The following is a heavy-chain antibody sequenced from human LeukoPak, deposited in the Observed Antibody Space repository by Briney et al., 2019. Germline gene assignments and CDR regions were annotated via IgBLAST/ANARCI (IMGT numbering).Heavy chain of an antibody. CDR2: ISDSGGST. D-gene: IGHD7-27*01. CDR3: ARDQFGTGDRRDAFDI. J-gene: IGHJ3*02. Sequence: GGSLRLSCSASGFPFSSYAMHWVRQAPGKGLEYVSAISDSGGSTYYADSVKGRFTISRDNSKNTLYLQMSSLRAEDTAVCYCARDQFGTGDRRDAFDIWGQGTMVTASS. V-gene: IGHV3-64D*09. CDR1: GFPFSSYA.